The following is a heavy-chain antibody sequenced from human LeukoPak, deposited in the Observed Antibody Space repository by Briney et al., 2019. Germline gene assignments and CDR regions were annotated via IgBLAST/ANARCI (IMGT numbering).Heavy chain of an antibody. Sequence: SETLSLTCTVSGGSISSYYWSWIRQPPGKGLEWIGYIYYSGSTNYNPSLKSRVTISVDTSKNQFSLKLSSVTAADTAVYYCARDRSGSYSNDAFDIWGQGTMVTVSS. J-gene: IGHJ3*02. CDR2: IYYSGST. CDR1: GGSISSYY. CDR3: ARDRSGSYSNDAFDI. V-gene: IGHV4-59*01. D-gene: IGHD1-26*01.